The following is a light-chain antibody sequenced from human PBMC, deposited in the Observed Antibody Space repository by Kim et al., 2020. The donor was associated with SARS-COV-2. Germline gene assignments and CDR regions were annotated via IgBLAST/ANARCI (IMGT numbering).Light chain of an antibody. J-gene: IGLJ2*01. Sequence: GSPGQTARITCSGDKLGEKYACWYQQKPGQSPVLVIYQDTKRPSGIPERFSGSNSGNTATLTISGTQAMDEADYYCQTWDSITVVFGGGTQLTVL. CDR2: QDT. CDR1: KLGEKY. V-gene: IGLV3-1*01. CDR3: QTWDSITVV.